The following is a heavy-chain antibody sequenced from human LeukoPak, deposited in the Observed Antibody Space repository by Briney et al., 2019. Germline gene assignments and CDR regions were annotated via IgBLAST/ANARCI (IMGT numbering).Heavy chain of an antibody. CDR3: ARQGGVVAATALDY. V-gene: IGHV3-7*01. Sequence: GGSLRLSCAASGFTFSSYWMSWVRQAPGKGREWVANIRQDGSDKYYVDSVKGRFTISRDNAKNSLYLQMNSLRAEDTAVYYCARQGGVVAATALDYWGQGTLVAVSS. CDR2: IRQDGSDK. CDR1: GFTFSSYW. D-gene: IGHD2-15*01. J-gene: IGHJ4*02.